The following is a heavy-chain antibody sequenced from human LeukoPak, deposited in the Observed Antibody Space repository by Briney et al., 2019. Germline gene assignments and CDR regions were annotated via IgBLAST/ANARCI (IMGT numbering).Heavy chain of an antibody. V-gene: IGHV1-69*05. CDR3: ARGYGITSFGGVGPFDI. J-gene: IGHJ3*02. CDR1: GGTFSSYA. D-gene: IGHD3-3*01. Sequence: SVKVSCKASGGTFSSYAISWVRQAPGQGLEWMGGIIPIFGTANYAQKFQGRVTITTDESTSTAYMELSSLRFEDTAVYYCARGYGITSFGGVGPFDIWGQGTMVTVSS. CDR2: IIPIFGTA.